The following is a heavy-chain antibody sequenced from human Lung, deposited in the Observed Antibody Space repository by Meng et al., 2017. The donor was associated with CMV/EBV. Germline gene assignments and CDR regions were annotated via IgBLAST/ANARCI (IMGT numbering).Heavy chain of an antibody. J-gene: IGHJ6*02. CDR2: INRGGWT. V-gene: IGHV3-53*01. CDR3: ATRRSGGSVPGWAWGMDV. Sequence: GEXXKISCVASGFTGSANYMSWVRQAPGKGLEWVSVINRGGWTYYADSVKGRLTISRDNSKNTVYLQLNSLRAEDTAMYYCATRRSGGSVPGWAWGMDVWGQGTTVTVSS. D-gene: IGHD2-2*01. CDR1: GFTGSANY.